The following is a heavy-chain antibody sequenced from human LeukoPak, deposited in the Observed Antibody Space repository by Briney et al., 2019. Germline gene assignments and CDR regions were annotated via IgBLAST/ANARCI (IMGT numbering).Heavy chain of an antibody. J-gene: IGHJ4*02. Sequence: PGGSLRLSCAASGFTFSSYSINWVRQAPGKGLEWVSYISSSSSTIYYADSVKGRFTISRDNSKNTLYLQMNSLRAEDTAVYYCARDGRGSLDYWGQGTLVTVSS. D-gene: IGHD1-26*01. CDR2: ISSSSSTI. V-gene: IGHV3-48*01. CDR1: GFTFSSYS. CDR3: ARDGRGSLDY.